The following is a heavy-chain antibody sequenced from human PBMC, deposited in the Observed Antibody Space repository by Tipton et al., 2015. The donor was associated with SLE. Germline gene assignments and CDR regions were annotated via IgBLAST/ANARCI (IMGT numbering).Heavy chain of an antibody. J-gene: IGHJ4*02. CDR2: MNPNSGDA. Sequence: QLVQSGAEVKKPGASVKVSCKASGYTFTSYDINWVRQATGQGLEWMGWMNPNSGDAGYALKFQGRVTMTRNISKSTAYMGLSSLRSEDTAVYYCARRWDCSGGSCQGSFGYWGQGTLVTVSS. CDR3: ARRWDCSGGSCQGSFGY. CDR1: GYTFTSYD. V-gene: IGHV1-8*01. D-gene: IGHD2-15*01.